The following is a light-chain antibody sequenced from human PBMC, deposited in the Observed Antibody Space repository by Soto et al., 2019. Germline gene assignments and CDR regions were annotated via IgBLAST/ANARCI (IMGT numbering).Light chain of an antibody. CDR3: QQYNNWPLT. CDR2: GAS. V-gene: IGKV3-15*01. Sequence: EIVLTQSQPTLSLSPLERESLXCRASQSVSSNLAWYQQKPGQAPRLLIYGASTRATGIPARFSGSGSGTEFTLTISSLQSEDLAVYYCQQYNNWPLTFGGGTKVDIK. CDR1: QSVSSN. J-gene: IGKJ4*01.